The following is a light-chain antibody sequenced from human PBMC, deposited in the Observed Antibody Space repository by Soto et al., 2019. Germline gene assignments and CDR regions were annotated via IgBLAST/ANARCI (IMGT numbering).Light chain of an antibody. CDR3: QQYNSFSWT. CDR2: DAS. CDR1: HSISTW. V-gene: IGKV1-5*01. J-gene: IGKJ1*01. Sequence: DIQMTQSPSTLSASIGDRVTITCRASHSISTWLAWYQQKPGRAPKSLIYDASILESGVPSRFSGSGSGTEFTLTISSLQPDDLATYYCQQYNSFSWTFGQGTKVAI.